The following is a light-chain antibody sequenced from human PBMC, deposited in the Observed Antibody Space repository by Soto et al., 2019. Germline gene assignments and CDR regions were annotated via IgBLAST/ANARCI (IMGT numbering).Light chain of an antibody. CDR3: ISYIPSTTTHWV. CDR1: NSDVGGYDR. CDR2: EVY. V-gene: IGLV2-14*01. J-gene: IGLJ3*02. Sequence: QSALTQPASVSGSPGQSITISCTGTNSDVGGYDRVSWYQHHPGKAPKLLISEVYNRPSGISDRFSGSKSGDTASLTISGLRAEDEADYYCISYIPSTTTHWVFGGGTKVTVL.